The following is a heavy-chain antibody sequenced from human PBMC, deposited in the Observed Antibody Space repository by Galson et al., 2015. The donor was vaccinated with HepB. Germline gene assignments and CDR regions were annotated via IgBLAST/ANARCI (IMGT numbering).Heavy chain of an antibody. V-gene: IGHV1-18*04. CDR3: ARAETYYYDSSGYYSGY. J-gene: IGHJ4*02. D-gene: IGHD3-22*01. Sequence: SVKVSCKASGYTFTSYGISWVRQAPGQGLEWMGWISAYNGNTNYAQKLQGRVTMTTDTSTSTAYMELRSLRSDDTAVYYCARAETYYYDSSGYYSGYWGQATLVTVSS. CDR2: ISAYNGNT. CDR1: GYTFTSYG.